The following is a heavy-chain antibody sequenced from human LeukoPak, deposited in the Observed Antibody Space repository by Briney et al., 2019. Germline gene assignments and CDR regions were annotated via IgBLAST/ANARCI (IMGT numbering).Heavy chain of an antibody. V-gene: IGHV4-59*01. D-gene: IGHD2-8*01. CDR2: IYYSGST. J-gene: IGHJ5*02. CDR1: GGPISSYY. CDR3: ARVGVFRFDP. Sequence: SETLSLTCTVSGGPISSYYWSWIRQPPGKGLEWIGYIYYSGSTNYNPSLKSRVTISVDTSKNQFSLKLSSVTAADTAVYHCARVGVFRFDPWGQGTLVTVSS.